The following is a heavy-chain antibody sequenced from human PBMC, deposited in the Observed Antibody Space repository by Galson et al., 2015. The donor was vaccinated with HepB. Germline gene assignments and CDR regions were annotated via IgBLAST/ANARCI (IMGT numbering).Heavy chain of an antibody. CDR1: EFSFFDYW. CDR3: ARVGAAVVTASPEYYGMDV. CDR2: INSDETNT. V-gene: IGHV3-74*01. D-gene: IGHD2-21*02. J-gene: IGHJ6*02. Sequence: SLRLSCAASEFSFFDYWMVWVRQAPGKGLVWVSLINSDETNTKYADSVKGRFTISRNNARNTLYLQMKSLRAEDTAVYYCARVGAAVVTASPEYYGMDVWGQGTTVTVSS.